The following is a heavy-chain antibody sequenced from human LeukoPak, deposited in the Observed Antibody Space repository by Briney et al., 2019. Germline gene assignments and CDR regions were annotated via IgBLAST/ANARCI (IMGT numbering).Heavy chain of an antibody. D-gene: IGHD4-17*01. J-gene: IGHJ4*02. V-gene: IGHV3-48*01. CDR2: ISSSSSTI. CDR3: AGGSFSDYASTRDY. CDR1: GFTFSSYS. Sequence: GSLRLSCAASGFTFSSYSMNWVRQAPGKGLEWVSYISSSSSTIYYADSVKGRFTISGDNAKNSLYLQMNSLRAEDTAVYYCAGGSFSDYASTRDYWGQGTLVTVSS.